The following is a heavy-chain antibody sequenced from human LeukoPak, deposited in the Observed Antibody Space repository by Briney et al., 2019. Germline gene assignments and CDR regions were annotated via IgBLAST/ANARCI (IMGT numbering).Heavy chain of an antibody. CDR3: ARDRGRYCSSTSCLGRFDP. CDR1: GGSISSGGYY. CDR2: IYYSGST. V-gene: IGHV4-31*03. J-gene: IGHJ5*02. D-gene: IGHD2-2*01. Sequence: PSETLSLTCTVSGGSISSGGYYWSCIRQHPGKGLEWIGYIYYSGSTYYNPSLKSRVTISVDTSKNQFSLKLSSVTAADTAVYYCARDRGRYCSSTSCLGRFDPWGQGTLVTVSS.